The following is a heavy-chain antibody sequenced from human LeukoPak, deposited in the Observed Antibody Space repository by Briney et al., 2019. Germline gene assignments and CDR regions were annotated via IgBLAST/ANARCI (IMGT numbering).Heavy chain of an antibody. J-gene: IGHJ4*02. CDR2: ISSSSDYI. V-gene: IGHV3-21*01. Sequence: PGGSLRLSCAASGFTFSSFSMNWVRQAPGKGLEWVSSISSSSDYIYYADSVKGRFTVSRDNAKNSLYLQINSLRAEDTAVYFCARCIIMVRGILFDYWGQGTLVTVPS. CDR3: ARCIIMVRGILFDY. CDR1: GFTFSSFS. D-gene: IGHD3-10*01.